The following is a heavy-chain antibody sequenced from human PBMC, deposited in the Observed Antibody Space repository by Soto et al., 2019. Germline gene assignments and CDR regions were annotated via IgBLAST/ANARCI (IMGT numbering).Heavy chain of an antibody. J-gene: IGHJ4*02. CDR1: GFSLSTSGVG. CDR2: IYWDDDK. CDR3: ALVVVAVYYFDY. V-gene: IGHV2-5*02. D-gene: IGHD2-15*01. Sequence: SGPTLVKPTQTLTLTCTFSGFSLSTSGVGVGWIRQPPGKALEWLALIYWDDDKRYSPSLKSRLTITKDTSKNQVVLTMTNMDPVDTATYYCALVVVAVYYFDYWGQGTLVTVSS.